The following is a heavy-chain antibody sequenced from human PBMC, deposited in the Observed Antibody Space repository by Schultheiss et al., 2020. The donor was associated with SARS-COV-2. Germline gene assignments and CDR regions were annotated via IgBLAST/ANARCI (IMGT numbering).Heavy chain of an antibody. CDR1: GGSISSGGYY. D-gene: IGHD4-17*01. CDR3: AREYGDYGGNFDY. V-gene: IGHV4-61*02. J-gene: IGHJ4*02. Sequence: SQTLSLTCTVSGGSISSGGYYWSWIRQPPGKGLEWIGRIYTSGSTNYNPSLKSRVTISVDTSKNQFSLKLSSVTAADTAVYYCAREYGDYGGNFDYWGQGTLVTVSS. CDR2: IYTSGST.